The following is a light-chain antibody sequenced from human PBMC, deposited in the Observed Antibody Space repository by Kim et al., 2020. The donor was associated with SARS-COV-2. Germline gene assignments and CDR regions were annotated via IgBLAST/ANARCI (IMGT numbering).Light chain of an antibody. V-gene: IGKV3-11*01. J-gene: IGKJ4*01. CDR2: DAS. CDR3: QQRSNWPT. CDR1: QIVSSY. Sequence: SLSPGERATLSCRASQIVSSYLAWYQQKPGQAPRLLIYDASNRATGIPARFSGSGSGTDFTLTISSLEPEDFAVYYCQQRSNWPTFGGGTKVDIK.